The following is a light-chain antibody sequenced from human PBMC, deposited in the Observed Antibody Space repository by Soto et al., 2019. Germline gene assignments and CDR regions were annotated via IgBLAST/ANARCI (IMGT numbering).Light chain of an antibody. Sequence: QSALTQPASVSGSPGQSITISCTGTSSDVGGYNYVSWYQQHPGKAPKLMIYDVSNRPSGVSNRSSGSKSGNTASLTISGLQAEDEADYYCCSYTSSSTYVFGTGTQLTVL. CDR1: SSDVGGYNY. J-gene: IGLJ1*01. CDR2: DVS. V-gene: IGLV2-14*01. CDR3: CSYTSSSTYV.